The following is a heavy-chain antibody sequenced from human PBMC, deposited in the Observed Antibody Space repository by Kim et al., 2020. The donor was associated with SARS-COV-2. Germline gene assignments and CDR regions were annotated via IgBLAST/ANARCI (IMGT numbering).Heavy chain of an antibody. V-gene: IGHV6-1*01. CDR3: ARSSGYSSSWYYY. D-gene: IGHD6-13*01. J-gene: IGHJ4*02. Sequence: YAVSVKSRITINPDTAKNQFSLQLNSVTPEDTAVYYCARSSGYSSSWYYYWGQGTLVTVSS.